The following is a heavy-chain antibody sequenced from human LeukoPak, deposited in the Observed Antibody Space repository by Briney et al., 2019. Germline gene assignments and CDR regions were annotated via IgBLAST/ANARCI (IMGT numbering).Heavy chain of an antibody. CDR2: ISSTGGST. Sequence: GGSLRLSCAGSGFTFSSYAMSWVRQAPGKGLEWVSVISSTGGSTFYADSVKGRFTISRDNSKNTLYLQMNSLRAEDTAVYYCARALDYGDSGFDYWGQGTLVTVSS. CDR1: GFTFSSYA. J-gene: IGHJ4*02. CDR3: ARALDYGDSGFDY. V-gene: IGHV3-23*01. D-gene: IGHD4-17*01.